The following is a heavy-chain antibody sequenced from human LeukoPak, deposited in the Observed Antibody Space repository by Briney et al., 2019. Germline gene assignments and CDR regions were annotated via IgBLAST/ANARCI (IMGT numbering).Heavy chain of an antibody. J-gene: IGHJ4*02. CDR2: ISYDGSNK. D-gene: IGHD3-3*01. CDR1: GFTFSSYA. Sequence: QPGGSLRLYCAASGFTFSSYAMHWVRQAPGKGLEWVAVISYDGSNKYYADSVKGRFTISRDNSKNTLYLQMNSLRAEDTAVYYCAREMWDFWSGVRPYFDYWGQGTLVTVSS. CDR3: AREMWDFWSGVRPYFDY. V-gene: IGHV3-30*04.